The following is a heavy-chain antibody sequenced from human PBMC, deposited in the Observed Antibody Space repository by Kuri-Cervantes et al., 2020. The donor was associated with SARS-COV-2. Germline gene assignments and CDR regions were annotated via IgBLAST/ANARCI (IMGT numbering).Heavy chain of an antibody. J-gene: IGHJ4*02. V-gene: IGHV4-31*02. CDR3: ARAQETTIFGVVAEFDY. Sequence: LRLSCAVYGGSFGDYYWSWIRQHPGKGLEWIGYIYYSGSTYYNPSLKSRVTISVDTSKNQFSLKLSSVTAADTAVYYCARAQETTIFGVVAEFDYWGQGTLVTVSS. D-gene: IGHD3-3*01. CDR1: GGSFGDYY. CDR2: IYYSGST.